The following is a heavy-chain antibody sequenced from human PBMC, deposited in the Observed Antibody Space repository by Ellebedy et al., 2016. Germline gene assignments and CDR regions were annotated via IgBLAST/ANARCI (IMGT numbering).Heavy chain of an antibody. Sequence: GGSLRLSXKGSGYSFTSYWIGWVRQMPGKGLEWMGIIYPGDSDTRYSPSFQGQVTISADKSISTAYLQWSSLKASDTAMYYCALSSEWPDMDVWGKGTTVTVSS. J-gene: IGHJ6*03. D-gene: IGHD3-3*01. CDR1: GYSFTSYW. CDR3: ALSSEWPDMDV. CDR2: IYPGDSDT. V-gene: IGHV5-51*01.